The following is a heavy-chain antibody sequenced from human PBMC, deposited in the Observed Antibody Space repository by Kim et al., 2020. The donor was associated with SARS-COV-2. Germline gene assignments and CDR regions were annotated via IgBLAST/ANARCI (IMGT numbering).Heavy chain of an antibody. V-gene: IGHV4-59*01. CDR3: VREKPLYCSGGSCHWYFDL. Sequence: SETLSLTCTVSGGSISSYYWSWIRQPPGKGLEWIGYIYYSGSTNYNPSLKSRVTISVDTSKNQFSLKLSSVTAADTAVYYCVREKPLYCSGGSCHWYFDL. CDR2: IYYSGST. J-gene: IGHJ2*01. D-gene: IGHD2-15*01. CDR1: GGSISSYY.